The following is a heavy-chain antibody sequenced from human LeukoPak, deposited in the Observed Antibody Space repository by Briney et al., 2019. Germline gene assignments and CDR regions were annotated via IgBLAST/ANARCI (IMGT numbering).Heavy chain of an antibody. J-gene: IGHJ6*02. CDR3: ARDGAIVVVVAATPSGMDV. CDR2: ISYDGSNK. CDR1: GFTFSSYA. D-gene: IGHD2-15*01. Sequence: GGSLRLSCAASGFTFSSYAMHWVRQAPGKGLEWVGVISYDGSNKYYADSVKGRFTVSRDNSKNTLYLQMNSLRAEDTAVYYCARDGAIVVVVAATPSGMDVWGQGTTVTVSS. V-gene: IGHV3-30*04.